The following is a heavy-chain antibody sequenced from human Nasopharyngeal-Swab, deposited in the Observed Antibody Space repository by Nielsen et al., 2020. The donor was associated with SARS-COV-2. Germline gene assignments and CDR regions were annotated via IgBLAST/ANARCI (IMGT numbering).Heavy chain of an antibody. CDR3: TRVDVHDAFDM. CDR2: INTDASRT. V-gene: IGHV3-74*01. D-gene: IGHD3-16*01. CDR1: GFTPSNYW. J-gene: IGHJ3*02. Sequence: GGSLRLSCAASGFTPSNYWIHWVRQPPGKGLLWVPPINTDASRTSYADSVKGRFTISRDNAKNTVYLQMNSLRGEDTAVYYCTRVDVHDAFDMWGQGTMVTVSS.